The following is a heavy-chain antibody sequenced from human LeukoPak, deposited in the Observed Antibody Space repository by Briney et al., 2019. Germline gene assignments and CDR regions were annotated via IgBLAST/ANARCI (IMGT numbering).Heavy chain of an antibody. D-gene: IGHD3-22*01. CDR2: INPNSGGT. CDR1: GYTFTGYY. CDR3: ARGAGYYYDSSGRDAFDI. J-gene: IGHJ3*02. V-gene: IGHV1-2*06. Sequence: ASVKVSCKASGYTFTGYYMHWVRQAPGQGLECMGRINPNSGGTNYAQKFQGRVTMTRDTSISTAYMELSRLRSDDTAVYYCARGAGYYYDSSGRDAFDIWGQGTMVTVSS.